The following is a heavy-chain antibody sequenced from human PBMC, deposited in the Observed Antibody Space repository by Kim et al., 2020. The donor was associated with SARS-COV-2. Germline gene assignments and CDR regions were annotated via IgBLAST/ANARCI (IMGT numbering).Heavy chain of an antibody. Sequence: YYVDSVKGRVTISRDNAKNSLYLQMNSLRAEDTAVYYCTHNYYYYYGMDVWGQGTTVTVSS. V-gene: IGHV3-7*03. CDR3: THNYYYYYGMDV. D-gene: IGHD1-1*01. J-gene: IGHJ6*02.